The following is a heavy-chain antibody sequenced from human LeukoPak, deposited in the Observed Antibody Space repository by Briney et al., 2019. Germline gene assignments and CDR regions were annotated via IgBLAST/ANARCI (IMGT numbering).Heavy chain of an antibody. CDR1: GFTFDDYG. CDR2: INWNGGST. CDR3: ARTQTPGVGANDAFDI. J-gene: IGHJ3*02. D-gene: IGHD1-26*01. Sequence: GGSLRLSCAASGFTFDDYGMSWVRQAPGKGLEWVSGINWNGGSTGYADSVKGRFTISRDNAKNSLYLQMNSLRAEDTALYCCARTQTPGVGANDAFDIWGQGTMVTVSS. V-gene: IGHV3-20*04.